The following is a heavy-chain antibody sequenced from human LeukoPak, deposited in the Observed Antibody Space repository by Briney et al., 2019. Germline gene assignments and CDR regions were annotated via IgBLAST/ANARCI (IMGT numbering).Heavy chain of an antibody. J-gene: IGHJ4*02. CDR3: TRGRSVYGSGSYSAY. D-gene: IGHD3-10*01. Sequence: PGRSLRLSCAASGFTFKRYAMHWVRQAPGKGLEWVTIMSYDGNISYYADSVKGRFTISRDNSNDTLYLQMNSPRADDTAIYYCTRGRSVYGSGSYSAYWGQGTLVTVSS. CDR2: MSYDGNIS. V-gene: IGHV3-30*04. CDR1: GFTFKRYA.